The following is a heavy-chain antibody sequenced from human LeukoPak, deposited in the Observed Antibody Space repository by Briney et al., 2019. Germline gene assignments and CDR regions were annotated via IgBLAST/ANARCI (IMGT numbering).Heavy chain of an antibody. V-gene: IGHV3-66*01. CDR3: ASGPTTLDY. Sequence: PGGSPRLSCAASGFTVSSNYMTWVRQVPGKGLEWVSVIYSGGSTYYADSVKGRFTISRDNSKNTLYLQMNSLRADDTAVYYCASGPTTLDYWGQGTLVTVSS. J-gene: IGHJ4*02. D-gene: IGHD1-14*01. CDR2: IYSGGST. CDR1: GFTVSSNY.